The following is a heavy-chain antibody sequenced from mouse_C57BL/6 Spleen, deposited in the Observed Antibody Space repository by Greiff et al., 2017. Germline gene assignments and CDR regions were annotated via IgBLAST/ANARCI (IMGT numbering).Heavy chain of an antibody. V-gene: IGHV1-80*01. CDR1: GYAFSSYW. CDR3: ARWGHYDRVPFAY. J-gene: IGHJ2*01. CDR2: IYPGDGDT. D-gene: IGHD2-4*01. Sequence: QVQLQQSGAELVKPGASVKISCKASGYAFSSYWMNWVKQRPGKGLEWIGQIYPGDGDTNYNGKFKGKATLTADKSSSTAYMQLSSLTSEDASVDFCARWGHYDRVPFAYWGQGTTLTVSS.